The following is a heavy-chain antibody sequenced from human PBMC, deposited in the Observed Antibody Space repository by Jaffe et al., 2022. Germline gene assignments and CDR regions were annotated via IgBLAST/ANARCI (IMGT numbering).Heavy chain of an antibody. D-gene: IGHD3-22*01. Sequence: QVQLQESGPGLVKPSETLSLTCAVSGYSISSGYYWGWIRQPPGKGLEWIGSIYHSGSTYYNPSLKSRVTISVDTSKNQFSLKLSSVTAADTAVYYCARDASNYYDSSGYYALGEFDPWGQGTLVTVSS. CDR3: ARDASNYYDSSGYYALGEFDP. CDR2: IYHSGST. CDR1: GYSISSGYY. J-gene: IGHJ5*02. V-gene: IGHV4-38-2*02.